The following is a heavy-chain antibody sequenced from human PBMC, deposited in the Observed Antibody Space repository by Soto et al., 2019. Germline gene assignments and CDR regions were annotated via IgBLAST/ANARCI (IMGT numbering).Heavy chain of an antibody. CDR2: MNPNSGNT. J-gene: IGHJ6*02. D-gene: IGHD1-7*01. CDR3: ARSGVRGTTSLYYYGMDV. CDR1: GYTFTSYD. Sequence: QVQLVQSGAEVKKPGASVKVSCKASGYTFTSYDINWVRQATGQGLEWLEWMNPNSGNTGYAQKFQGRVTMTRNTSISTAYMELSSLRSEDTAVYYCARSGVRGTTSLYYYGMDVWGQGTTVTVSS. V-gene: IGHV1-8*01.